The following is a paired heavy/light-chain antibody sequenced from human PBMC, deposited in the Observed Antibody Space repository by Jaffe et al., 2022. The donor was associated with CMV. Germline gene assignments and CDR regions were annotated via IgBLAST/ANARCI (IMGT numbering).Light chain of an antibody. J-gene: IGKJ4*01. V-gene: IGKV4-1*01. CDR2: WAS. CDR1: QSVLYSSINKNY. CDR3: QQYYTTPT. Sequence: DIVMTQSPDSLAVSLGERATINCKSSQSVLYSSINKNYLAWYQQKPGQPPKLLIYWASTRESGVPDRFSGGGSGTDFTLTISSLQAEDVAVYYCQQYYTTPTFGGGTKVEIK.
Heavy chain of an antibody. D-gene: IGHD6-19*01. CDR2: ISGSGGST. J-gene: IGHJ5*02. Sequence: EVQLVESGGGLVQPGGSLRLSCVVSGFTFSSYAMSWVRQAPGKGPEWVSGISGSGGSTYYADSVKGRFTISRDNSKNTLYLQMNSLRAEDMAVYYCVKGVVVPGSYSGRWFDPWGQGTLVTVSS. CDR1: GFTFSSYA. CDR3: VKGVVVPGSYSGRWFDP. V-gene: IGHV3-23*04.